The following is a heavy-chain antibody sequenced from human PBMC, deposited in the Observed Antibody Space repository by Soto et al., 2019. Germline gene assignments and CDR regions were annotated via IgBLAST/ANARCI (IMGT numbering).Heavy chain of an antibody. V-gene: IGHV6-1*01. CDR1: GDRVSSNSGA. D-gene: IGHD6-19*01. CDR2: TYYRSKWYY. CDR3: ARDTSDSSGWKDYYGMDV. J-gene: IGHJ6*02. Sequence: PSQTLSLTCAASGDRVSSNSGAGDWIRQSPSRGLEWLGRTYYRSKWYYDYAVSVKSRITINPDTSKNQFSLQLNSVTPEDTAVYYCARDTSDSSGWKDYYGMDVWGQGTTVTVSS.